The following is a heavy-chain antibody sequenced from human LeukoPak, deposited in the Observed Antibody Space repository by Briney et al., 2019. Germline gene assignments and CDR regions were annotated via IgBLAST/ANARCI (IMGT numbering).Heavy chain of an antibody. Sequence: SETLSLTCAVYGGSFSGYYWSWIRQPPGKGLEWIGEINHSGGTNYNPSLKSRVTISVDTSKNQFSLKLSSVTAADTAVYYCARGPVRGVIPSDYWGQGTLVTVSS. CDR2: INHSGGT. CDR1: GGSFSGYY. CDR3: ARGPVRGVIPSDY. J-gene: IGHJ4*02. D-gene: IGHD3-10*01. V-gene: IGHV4-34*01.